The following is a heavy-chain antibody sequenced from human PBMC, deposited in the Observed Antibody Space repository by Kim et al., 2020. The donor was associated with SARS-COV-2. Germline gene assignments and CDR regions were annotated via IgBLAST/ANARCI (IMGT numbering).Heavy chain of an antibody. CDR3: ASGSITAPSWLGFRLGAHAFDI. Sequence: SETLSLTCAVSGGSISSSNWWSWVRQPPGKGLEWIGEIYHSGSTNYNPSLKSRVTISVDKSKNQFSLKLSSVTAADTAVYYCASGSITAPSWLGFRLGAHAFDIWGQRTMGTVSS. CDR2: IYHSGST. CDR1: GGSISSSNW. J-gene: IGHJ3*02. D-gene: IGHD1-20*01. V-gene: IGHV4-4*02.